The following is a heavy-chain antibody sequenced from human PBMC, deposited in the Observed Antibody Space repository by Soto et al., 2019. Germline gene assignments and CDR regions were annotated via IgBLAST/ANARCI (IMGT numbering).Heavy chain of an antibody. CDR2: TNTGGTT. J-gene: IGHJ6*02. D-gene: IGHD3-10*01. CDR1: GFTVNSNY. Sequence: EVQVLATGGGLIQPGGSLRLSCAASGFTVNSNYMSWVRQAPGEGLQWVSITNTGGTTYYADSVKGRFTVSRDNSKNTLDLQMDRLKDEDPAVYYFAKGKGFILAVWGQGTKVNVS. V-gene: IGHV3-53*02. CDR3: AKGKGFILAV.